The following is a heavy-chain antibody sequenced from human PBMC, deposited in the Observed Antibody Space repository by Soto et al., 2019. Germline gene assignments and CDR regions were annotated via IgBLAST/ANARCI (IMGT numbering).Heavy chain of an antibody. CDR2: IFHSGNT. Sequence: QVQLQESGPGLVKPSGTLSLTCAVSSGSIGTTNWWSWVRQTPGKGLEWIGEIFHSGNTFYYPSLASLVTISVYTSKNHFSLNLRSVTAADTAVYYCARRTWGMDVWGQGTTVTVSS. CDR3: ARRTWGMDV. CDR1: SGSIGTTNW. J-gene: IGHJ6*02. V-gene: IGHV4-4*02. D-gene: IGHD2-8*01.